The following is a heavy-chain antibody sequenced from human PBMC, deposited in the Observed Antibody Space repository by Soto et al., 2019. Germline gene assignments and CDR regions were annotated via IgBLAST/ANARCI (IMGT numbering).Heavy chain of an antibody. CDR3: ASGSLGYCSGGSCYDY. D-gene: IGHD2-15*01. Sequence: GGSLRLSCAASGFTFSSYWMSWVRQAPGKGLEWVANIKQDGSEKYYVDSVKGRFTISRDNAKNSLYLQMNSLRAEDTAVYYCASGSLGYCSGGSCYDYWGQGTLVTVSS. V-gene: IGHV3-7*05. CDR1: GFTFSSYW. J-gene: IGHJ4*02. CDR2: IKQDGSEK.